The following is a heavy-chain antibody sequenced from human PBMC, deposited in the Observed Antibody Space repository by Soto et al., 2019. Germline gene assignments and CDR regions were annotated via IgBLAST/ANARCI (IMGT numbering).Heavy chain of an antibody. D-gene: IGHD1-26*01. Sequence: ASVKVSCKVSGYTLTELSMHWVRQAPGKGLEWMGGFDPEDGETIYAQKFQGRVTMAEDTSTDTAYMELSSLRSEDTAVYYCATGESGSYPDFDYWGQGTLVTVSS. V-gene: IGHV1-24*01. CDR1: GYTLTELS. CDR3: ATGESGSYPDFDY. J-gene: IGHJ4*02. CDR2: FDPEDGET.